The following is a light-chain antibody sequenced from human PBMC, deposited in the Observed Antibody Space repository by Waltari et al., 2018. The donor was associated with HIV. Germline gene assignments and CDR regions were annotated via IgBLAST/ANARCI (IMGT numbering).Light chain of an antibody. V-gene: IGLV1-44*01. Sequence: QSVLTQPPSASGTPGQRVTISCSGSSSTIGSNIVNWYQQLPGATPRLLIFSDHQRPSGVPDRFSGSKSGTSASLAISGLLSEDEADYFCASWDDTLNGPLAVFGGGTKLTVL. J-gene: IGLJ2*01. CDR1: SSTIGSNI. CDR2: SDH. CDR3: ASWDDTLNGPLAV.